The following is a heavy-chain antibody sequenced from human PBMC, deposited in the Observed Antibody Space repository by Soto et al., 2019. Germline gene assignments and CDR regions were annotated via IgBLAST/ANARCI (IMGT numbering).Heavy chain of an antibody. CDR2: ISYSGNT. D-gene: IGHD2-8*01. CDR1: DGFISNFY. CDR3: ARAPMVLSRSYFDS. J-gene: IGHJ4*02. V-gene: IGHV4-59*07. Sequence: SATVSLTCTVSDGFISNFYWSWSGQPPGKGLEWIGYISYSGNTNYNPSLKSRVSISVDTSKNQLSLNLTSVTAADTAVYYCARAPMVLSRSYFDSWGQGTPVTVSS.